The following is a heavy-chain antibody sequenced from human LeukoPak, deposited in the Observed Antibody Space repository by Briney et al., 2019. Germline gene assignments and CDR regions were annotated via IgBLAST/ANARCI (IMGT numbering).Heavy chain of an antibody. V-gene: IGHV1-69*13. J-gene: IGHJ6*02. CDR2: IIPIFGTA. CDR1: GYTFTSYD. Sequence: GASVKVSCTASGYTFTSYDISWVRQAPGQGLEWMGGIIPIFGTANYAQKFQGRVTITADESTSTAYMELSSLRSEDTAVYYCARDHGNWKGPYYYYYGMDVWGQGTTVTVSS. D-gene: IGHD1-20*01. CDR3: ARDHGNWKGPYYYYYGMDV.